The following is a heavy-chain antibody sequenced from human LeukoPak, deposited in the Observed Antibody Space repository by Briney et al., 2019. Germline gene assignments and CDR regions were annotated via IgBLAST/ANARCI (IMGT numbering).Heavy chain of an antibody. J-gene: IGHJ4*02. CDR1: GYSFTGYY. V-gene: IGHV1-2*02. Sequence: ASVKVSCKASGYSFTGYYMHWVRQAPGQGLEWMGWINPNSGATKYAQKFQGRVTMTRDTSISTAYMELNRLTSDDTAVYYCARGYCSSTSCYNYDYWGQGTLVTVSS. CDR2: INPNSGAT. D-gene: IGHD2-2*02. CDR3: ARGYCSSTSCYNYDY.